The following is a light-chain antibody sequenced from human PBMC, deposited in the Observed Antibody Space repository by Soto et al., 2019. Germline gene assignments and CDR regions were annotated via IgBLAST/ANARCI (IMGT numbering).Light chain of an antibody. J-gene: IGKJ4*01. Sequence: EIVLTQSPATLSLSPGERATLSCRASHSVSNYLAWYQQRPGQAPRLLIYDASNRAAGIPARFSGSGSGTDFTLTISSLEPEDFALYYCQQRFLTFGGGTRVEIK. CDR1: HSVSNY. V-gene: IGKV3-11*01. CDR2: DAS. CDR3: QQRFLT.